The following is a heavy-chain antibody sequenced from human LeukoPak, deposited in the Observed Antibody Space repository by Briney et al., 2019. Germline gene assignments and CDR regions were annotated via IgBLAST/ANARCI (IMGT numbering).Heavy chain of an antibody. Sequence: GGSLRLSCAASGFTFSSYSMNWVRQAPGKGLEWVAFIRYDGSNKYYADSVKGRFTISRDNSKNTLYLQMNSLRAEDTAVYYCAKGAEGGYEPSLGWGQGTLVTVSS. CDR2: IRYDGSNK. CDR1: GFTFSSYS. CDR3: AKGAEGGYEPSLG. V-gene: IGHV3-30*02. D-gene: IGHD5-12*01. J-gene: IGHJ4*02.